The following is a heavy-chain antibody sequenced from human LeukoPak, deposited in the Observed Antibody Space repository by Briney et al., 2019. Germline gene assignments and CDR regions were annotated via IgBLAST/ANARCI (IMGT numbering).Heavy chain of an antibody. J-gene: IGHJ6*02. CDR2: ISAYNGNT. Sequence: ASVKVSCKASGYTFTSYGISWVRQARGQGLEWMGWISAYNGNTNYAQKLQGRVTMTTDTSTSTAYMELRSLRSDDTAVYYCARDLVKVVVVPAASEYYYYGMDVWGQGTTVTVSS. V-gene: IGHV1-18*01. D-gene: IGHD2-2*01. CDR3: ARDLVKVVVVPAASEYYYYGMDV. CDR1: GYTFTSYG.